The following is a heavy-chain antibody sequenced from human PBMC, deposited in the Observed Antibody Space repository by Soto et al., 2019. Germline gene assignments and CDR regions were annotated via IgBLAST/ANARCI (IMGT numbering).Heavy chain of an antibody. CDR2: IYYSGST. CDR3: ARVKEAAAGTAHHHYYYYGMDV. Sequence: TLSLTCTVSGGSISSGGYYWSWIRQHPGKGLEWIGYIYYSGSTYYNPSLKSRVTISVDTSKNQFSLKLSSVTAADTAVYYCARVKEAAAGTAHHHYYYYGMDVWGQGTTVTVSS. J-gene: IGHJ6*02. CDR1: GGSISSGGYY. V-gene: IGHV4-31*03. D-gene: IGHD6-13*01.